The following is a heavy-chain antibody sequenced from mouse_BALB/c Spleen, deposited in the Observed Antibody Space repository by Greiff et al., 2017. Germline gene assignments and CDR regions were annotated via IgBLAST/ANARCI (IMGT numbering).Heavy chain of an antibody. J-gene: IGHJ3*01. CDR3: ARRDYGNYGQFAY. CDR2: ISYSGST. V-gene: IGHV3-2*02. Sequence: EVKLQESGPGLVKPSQSLSLTCTVTGYSITSDYAWNWIRQFPGNKLEWMGYISYSGSTSYNPSLKSRISITRDTSKNQFFLQLNSVTTEDTATYYCARRDYGNYGQFAYWGQGTLVTVSA. CDR1: GYSITSDYA. D-gene: IGHD2-1*01.